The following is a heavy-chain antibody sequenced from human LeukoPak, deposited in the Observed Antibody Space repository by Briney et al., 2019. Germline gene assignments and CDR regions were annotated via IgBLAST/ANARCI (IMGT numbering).Heavy chain of an antibody. CDR3: AKLSMLYDSSGYYYVNDAFDI. D-gene: IGHD3-22*01. CDR1: GFTFNDYN. Sequence: GGSLRLSCAVSGFTFNDYNMHWVRQAPGKGLEWVAIISYDGSNKYYADSVKGRFTISRDNSKNTLYLQMNSLRAEDTAVYYCAKLSMLYDSSGYYYVNDAFDIWGQGTMVTVSS. CDR2: ISYDGSNK. J-gene: IGHJ3*02. V-gene: IGHV3-30-3*02.